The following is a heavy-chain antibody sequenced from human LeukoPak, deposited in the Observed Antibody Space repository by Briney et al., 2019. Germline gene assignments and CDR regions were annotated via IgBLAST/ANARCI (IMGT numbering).Heavy chain of an antibody. CDR1: GYTFTSYD. Sequence: ASVKVSCKASGYTFTSYDINWVRQATGQGLEWMGWMNPNSGNTCYAQKFQGRVTITGHSSISTAYMELSSLRSEDTAVYYCARGTWIQLWFEENWFDPWGQGTLVTVSS. CDR2: MNPNSGNT. V-gene: IGHV1-8*03. J-gene: IGHJ5*02. D-gene: IGHD5-18*01. CDR3: ARGTWIQLWFEENWFDP.